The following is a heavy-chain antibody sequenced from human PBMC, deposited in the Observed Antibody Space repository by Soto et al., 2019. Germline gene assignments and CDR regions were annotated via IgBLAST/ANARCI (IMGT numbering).Heavy chain of an antibody. CDR1: GYTFTSYG. V-gene: IGHV1-18*04. J-gene: IGHJ6*02. D-gene: IGHD3-10*01. CDR2: ISAYNGNT. CDR3: AIYRPPSGSYNGMDV. Sequence: QVQLVQSGAEVKKPGASVKVSRKASGYTFTSYGISWVRQAPGQGLEWMGWISAYNGNTNYAQKFQGRVTITADESTSTAYMELSSLRSEDTAVYYCAIYRPPSGSYNGMDVWGQGTTVTVSS.